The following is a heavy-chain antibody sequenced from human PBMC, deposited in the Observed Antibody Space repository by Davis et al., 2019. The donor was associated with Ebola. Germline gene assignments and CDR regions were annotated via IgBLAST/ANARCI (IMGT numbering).Heavy chain of an antibody. J-gene: IGHJ5*02. CDR1: GYTFTGYY. CDR3: ARDLRSVYSGSWKEYNWFDP. Sequence: ASVKVSCKASGYTFTGYYMHWVRQAPGQGLEWMGWINPNSGGTNYAQKFQGRVTMTRDTSISTAYMELSRLRSDDTAVYYCARDLRSVYSGSWKEYNWFDPWGQGTLVTVSS. CDR2: INPNSGGT. D-gene: IGHD6-13*01. V-gene: IGHV1-2*02.